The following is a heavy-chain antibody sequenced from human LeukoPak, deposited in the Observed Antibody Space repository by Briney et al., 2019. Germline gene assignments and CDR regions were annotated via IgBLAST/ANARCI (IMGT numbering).Heavy chain of an antibody. D-gene: IGHD1-26*01. Sequence: SETLSLTCAVSGGSVSSGSYYWSWIRQPPGKGLEWIGYMYYSGRTNYNPSLKSRVTISVDTSKNQFSLKLSSVTAADTAVYYCARTFSESYYYYGMDVWGQGTTVTVSS. CDR3: ARTFSESYYYYGMDV. CDR1: GGSVSSGSYY. V-gene: IGHV4-61*01. CDR2: MYYSGRT. J-gene: IGHJ6*02.